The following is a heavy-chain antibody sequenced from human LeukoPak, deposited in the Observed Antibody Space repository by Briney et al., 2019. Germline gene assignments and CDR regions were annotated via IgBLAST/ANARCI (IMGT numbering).Heavy chain of an antibody. D-gene: IGHD3-10*01. V-gene: IGHV4-34*01. CDR3: VSGLLWFGDLNY. CDR2: INHSGST. Sequence: SETLSLTCAGYGGSFSGYYWSWIRQPPGKGLEWIGEINHSGSTNYNPSLKSRVTISVDTSKNQFSLKLSSVTAADTAVYYCVSGLLWFGDLNYWGQGTLVTLSS. J-gene: IGHJ4*02. CDR1: GGSFSGYY.